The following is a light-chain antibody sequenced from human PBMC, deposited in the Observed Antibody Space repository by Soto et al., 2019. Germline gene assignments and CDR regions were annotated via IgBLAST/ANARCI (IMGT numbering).Light chain of an antibody. V-gene: IGLV3-21*02. CDR1: NLGSKS. Sequence: SYELTQPPSVSVAPGQTARITCGGDNLGSKSVHWYQQKPGQAPVLVVYDDSDRPSGIPERFSGSNSGNTATLTISRVGAGDEADYYCQVWDDDSDHNVFGTGTKVTVL. CDR2: DDS. CDR3: QVWDDDSDHNV. J-gene: IGLJ1*01.